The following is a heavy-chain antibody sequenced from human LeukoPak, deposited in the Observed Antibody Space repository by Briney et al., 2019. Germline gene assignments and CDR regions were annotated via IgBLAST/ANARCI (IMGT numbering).Heavy chain of an antibody. Sequence: ASVKVSCKASGYTFTNFDINWVRQAPGQGLEWMGWMNPVSGNAGSAQKFQGRVTVTRDTSTSTVYMELSSLRSEDTAVYYCARGCSGGSCTVDPWGQGTLVTVSS. CDR3: ARGCSGGSCTVDP. J-gene: IGHJ5*02. CDR2: MNPVSGNA. V-gene: IGHV1-8*01. D-gene: IGHD2-15*01. CDR1: GYTFTNFD.